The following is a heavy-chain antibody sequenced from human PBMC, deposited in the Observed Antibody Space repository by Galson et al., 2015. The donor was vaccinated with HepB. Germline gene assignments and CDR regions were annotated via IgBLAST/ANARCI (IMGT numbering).Heavy chain of an antibody. CDR1: GFTFSNAW. CDR2: IKSKTDGGTT. J-gene: IGHJ4*02. Sequence: SLRLSCAASGFTFSNAWMSWVRQAPGKGLEWVGRIKSKTDGGTTDYAAPVKGRFTISRDDSKNTLYLQMNSLKTEDTAVYYCTTDYTVFHCSSTSCQYLNDYWGQGTLVTVSS. CDR3: TTDYTVFHCSSTSCQYLNDY. D-gene: IGHD2-2*01. V-gene: IGHV3-15*01.